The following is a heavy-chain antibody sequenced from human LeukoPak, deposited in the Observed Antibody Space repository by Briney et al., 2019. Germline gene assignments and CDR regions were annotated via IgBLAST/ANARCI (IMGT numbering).Heavy chain of an antibody. D-gene: IGHD1-26*01. J-gene: IGHJ3*02. CDR3: ARDSPLVGATTSDAFDI. Sequence: SEALSLTCAVFGGSFSAYYWSWIRQPPGKGLEWIGEIKHGGSTNYNPSLKSRVTVSLDTSRNQFSLKLSSVTAADTAVYYCARDSPLVGATTSDAFDIWGQGTMVTVSS. CDR1: GGSFSAYY. V-gene: IGHV4-34*01. CDR2: IKHGGST.